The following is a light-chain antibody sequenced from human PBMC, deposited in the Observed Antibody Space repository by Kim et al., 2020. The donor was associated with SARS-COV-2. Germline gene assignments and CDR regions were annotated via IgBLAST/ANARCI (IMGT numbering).Light chain of an antibody. CDR2: RNS. CDR3: QAWDSRIVV. Sequence: SYELTQPPSVSVSPGQTASITCSGDKLGDKYACWYQQKPGQSPVMVIYRNSERPSGIPERFSGSNSGNTATLTISGTQAMDEADYYCQAWDSRIVVFGGG. V-gene: IGLV3-1*01. J-gene: IGLJ3*02. CDR1: KLGDKY.